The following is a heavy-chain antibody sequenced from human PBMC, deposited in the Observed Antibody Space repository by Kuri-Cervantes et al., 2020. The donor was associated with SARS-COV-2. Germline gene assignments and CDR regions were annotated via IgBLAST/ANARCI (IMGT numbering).Heavy chain of an antibody. CDR1: GFTFSDYY. J-gene: IGHJ4*02. V-gene: IGHV3-11*01. Sequence: GESLKIPCAAPGFTFSDYYMSWIRQAPGKGLEGVSYISSSGSTIYYAVSVKGRFTITRDNAKNSLYLQMNSLGAEDTAVYYCANLGGGSFDYWGQGTLVTVSS. CDR3: ANLGGGSFDY. CDR2: ISSSGSTI. D-gene: IGHD3-16*01.